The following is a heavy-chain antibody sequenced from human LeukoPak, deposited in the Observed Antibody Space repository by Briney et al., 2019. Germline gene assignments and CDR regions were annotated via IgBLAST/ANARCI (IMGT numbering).Heavy chain of an antibody. Sequence: PGGSVRLSCAASGFTFSNYAMNWVRQAPGKGLEWVSGISVSGSITYYADSVKGRFTISRDSSKNTLYLQMNSLRAEDTAVYYCARPYDQYWFDPWGQGTLVTVSS. CDR3: ARPYDQYWFDP. CDR2: ISVSGSIT. CDR1: GFTFSNYA. D-gene: IGHD5-12*01. J-gene: IGHJ5*02. V-gene: IGHV3-23*01.